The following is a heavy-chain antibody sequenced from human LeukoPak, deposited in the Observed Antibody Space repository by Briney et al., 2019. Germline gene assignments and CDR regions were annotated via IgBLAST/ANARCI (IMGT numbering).Heavy chain of an antibody. D-gene: IGHD1-26*01. V-gene: IGHV3-21*01. Sequence: GGSLRLSCAASGFTFSTYAMNWVRQAPGEGLEWVSSIGGSSTSLYYADSLKGRFTISRDNAKNSLYLQLNSLYCARESGGDLGEAFDIWGQGTMVTVSS. CDR3: GEAFDI. CDR1: GFTFSTYA. J-gene: IGHJ3*02. CDR2: IGGSSTSL.